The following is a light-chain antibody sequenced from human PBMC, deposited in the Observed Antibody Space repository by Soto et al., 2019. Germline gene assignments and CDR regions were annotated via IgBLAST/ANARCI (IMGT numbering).Light chain of an antibody. J-gene: IGKJ1*01. CDR2: GAS. Sequence: EIVLTQSPGTLSLSPGERATLSCRASQTVSSSYLAWYQQKPGQAPRLLIYGASSRATVIPDRFSGSGSGTDFTLTISRLEPEDFAVYYCQQSGSSPTWTFGQGTTVEIK. V-gene: IGKV3-20*01. CDR3: QQSGSSPTWT. CDR1: QTVSSSY.